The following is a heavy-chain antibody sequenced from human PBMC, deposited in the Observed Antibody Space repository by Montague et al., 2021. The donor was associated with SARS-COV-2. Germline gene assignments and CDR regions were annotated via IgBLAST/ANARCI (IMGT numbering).Heavy chain of an antibody. CDR1: GTSFSAYY. CDR2: INLGGSS. CDR3: ARLRDGVVPSPILGVGPYYSYYYMGV. J-gene: IGHJ6*03. D-gene: IGHD3-10*01. V-gene: IGHV4-34*01. Sequence: SETLSLTCAVHGTSFSAYYLHWVPPPPSTGLGSVGEINLGGSSKYRPAPKRWLSIAAGTSKNLFSLQLNSVAAADTAVYYCARLRDGVVPSPILGVGPYYSYYYMGVSGSVTTVT.